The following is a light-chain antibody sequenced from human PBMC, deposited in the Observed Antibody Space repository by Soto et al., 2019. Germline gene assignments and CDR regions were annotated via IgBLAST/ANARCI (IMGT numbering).Light chain of an antibody. J-gene: IGKJ5*01. CDR3: QQYNNWPIT. CDR2: DAS. CDR1: QSVSRN. Sequence: EIVLTQSPATLSVSPGERATLSCRATQSVSRNLAWYQQKPGQAPRLLIYDASTRATGTPARFSGSGTGTKFTLSISSLQPEDFAVYSCQQYNNWPITFGQGTRLEIK. V-gene: IGKV3D-15*01.